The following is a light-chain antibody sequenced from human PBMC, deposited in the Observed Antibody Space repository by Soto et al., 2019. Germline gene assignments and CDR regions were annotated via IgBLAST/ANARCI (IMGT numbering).Light chain of an antibody. J-gene: IGKJ2*01. V-gene: IGKV3-20*01. CDR2: GAS. CDR3: QQYGSSPYT. CDR1: QSVSSSY. Sequence: EIVLTQSPGTLSLSPGERATLSSRASQSVSSSYLAWYQQKPGQAPRPLIYGASSRATGIPDRFSGSGSGTDFTLTISRLEPEDFAVYYCQQYGSSPYTFGQGTKLEIK.